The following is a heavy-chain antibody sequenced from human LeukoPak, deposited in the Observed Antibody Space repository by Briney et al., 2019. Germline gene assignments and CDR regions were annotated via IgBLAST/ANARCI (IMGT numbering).Heavy chain of an antibody. CDR2: ISSSSTTI. Sequence: GGSLRLSCGASGFSFSGFGMNWVRQAPGKGLEWISYISSSSTTIYYADSVKGRFTISRDNAKNSLYLQMNSLRAEDTAVYYCASMYGSGGSCFFGYFPHWGQRTPATVS. J-gene: IGHJ1*01. CDR3: ASMYGSGGSCFFGYFPH. V-gene: IGHV3-48*01. D-gene: IGHD2-15*01. CDR1: GFSFSGFG.